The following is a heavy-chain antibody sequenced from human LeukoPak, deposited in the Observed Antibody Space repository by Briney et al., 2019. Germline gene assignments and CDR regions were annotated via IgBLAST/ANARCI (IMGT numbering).Heavy chain of an antibody. J-gene: IGHJ4*02. D-gene: IGHD6-13*01. Sequence: PSETLSLTCTVSGGSISSYYWSWIRQPPGKGLEWIGYIYYTGSTNYNPSLKSRVTISVDTSKNQFSLKLSSVTAADTAVYYCARDRPGGSSLDYWGQGTLVTVSS. CDR1: GGSISSYY. CDR3: ARDRPGGSSLDY. CDR2: IYYTGST. V-gene: IGHV4-59*01.